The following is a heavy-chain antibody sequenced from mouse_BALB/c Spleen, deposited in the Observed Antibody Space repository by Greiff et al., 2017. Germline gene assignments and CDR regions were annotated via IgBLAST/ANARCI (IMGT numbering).Heavy chain of an antibody. CDR2: ISNGGGST. CDR1: GFTFSSYT. CDR3: ARLYYGSSYDAMDY. Sequence: EVMLVESGGGLVQPGGSLKLSCAASGFTFSSYTMSWVRQTPEKRLEWVAYISNGGGSTYYPDTVKGRFTISRDNAKNTLYLQMSSLKSEDTAMYYCARLYYGSSYDAMDYWGQGTSVTVSS. D-gene: IGHD1-1*01. J-gene: IGHJ4*01. V-gene: IGHV5-12-2*01.